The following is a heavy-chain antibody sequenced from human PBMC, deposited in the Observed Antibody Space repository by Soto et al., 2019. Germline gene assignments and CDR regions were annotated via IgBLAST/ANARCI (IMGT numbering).Heavy chain of an antibody. CDR2: ISYEGSSQ. J-gene: IGHJ4*02. Sequence: QVQLVESGGGVVQPERSLRLSCAASGFTFSTYAMNWVRQAPGKGLEWVALISYEGSSQYYADSVKGRFTISRDSSKNTLYLQMNSLGAADTAVYYCGRCTSTSCHLGSDHWGQGTLVTVSS. V-gene: IGHV3-30*04. D-gene: IGHD2-2*01. CDR3: GRCTSTSCHLGSDH. CDR1: GFTFSTYA.